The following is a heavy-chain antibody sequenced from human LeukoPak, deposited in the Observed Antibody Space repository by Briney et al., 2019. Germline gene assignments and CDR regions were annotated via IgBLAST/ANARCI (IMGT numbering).Heavy chain of an antibody. V-gene: IGHV3-73*01. CDR1: GFTFSGSA. CDR3: TRLPNYGDNWFDP. D-gene: IGHD3-16*01. J-gene: IGHJ5*02. Sequence: GGSLRLSCAASGFTFSGSAMHWVRQASGKGLEWVGRIRSKANSYATAYAASVKGRFTISRDDSKNTAYLQMNSLKTADTAVYYCTRLPNYGDNWFDPWGQGTLVTVSS. CDR2: IRSKANSYAT.